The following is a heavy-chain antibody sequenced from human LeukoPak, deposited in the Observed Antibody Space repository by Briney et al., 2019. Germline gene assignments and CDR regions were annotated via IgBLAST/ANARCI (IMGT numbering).Heavy chain of an antibody. Sequence: GGSLRLSCAASGFTFSSYAMHWVRQAPGKGLEWVAVISYDGSNKYYADSVKGRFTISRDNSKNTLYLQMNSLRAEDTAVYYCARWLGTMVRGTHAPFDYWGQGTLVTVSS. J-gene: IGHJ4*02. V-gene: IGHV3-30-3*01. CDR1: GFTFSSYA. CDR3: ARWLGTMVRGTHAPFDY. CDR2: ISYDGSNK. D-gene: IGHD3-10*01.